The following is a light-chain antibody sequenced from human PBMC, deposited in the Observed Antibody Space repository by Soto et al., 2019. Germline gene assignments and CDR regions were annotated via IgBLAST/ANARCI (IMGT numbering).Light chain of an antibody. J-gene: IGLJ1*01. Sequence: QSALTQPASVSGSPGQSITISCTGTSSDVGGYNYVSWYQQHPGKAPKLMIYEVSNRPSGVANRFSGYKSGNTASLTISGLQAEDEADYYCSSYTSSSAPEVFGTGTKVTVL. CDR2: EVS. CDR1: SSDVGGYNY. V-gene: IGLV2-14*01. CDR3: SSYTSSSAPEV.